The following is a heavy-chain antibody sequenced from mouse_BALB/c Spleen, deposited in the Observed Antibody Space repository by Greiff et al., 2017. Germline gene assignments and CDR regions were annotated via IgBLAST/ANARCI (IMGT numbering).Heavy chain of an antibody. D-gene: IGHD2-4*01. CDR1: GYAFSSSW. J-gene: IGHJ2*01. CDR2: IYPGDGDT. CDR3: ARSGLPYFDY. Sequence: VKLVESGPELVKPGASVKISCKASGYAFSSSWMNWVKQRPGQGLEWIGRIYPGDGDTNYNGKFKGKATLTADKSSSTAYMQLSSLTSVDSAVYFCARSGLPYFDYWGQGTTLTVSS. V-gene: IGHV1-82*01.